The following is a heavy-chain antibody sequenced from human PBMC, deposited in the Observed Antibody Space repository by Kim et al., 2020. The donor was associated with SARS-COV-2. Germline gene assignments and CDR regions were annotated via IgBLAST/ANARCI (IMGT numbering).Heavy chain of an antibody. CDR1: GFTFSSFG. J-gene: IGHJ6*02. Sequence: GRSLRLSCAASGFTFSSFGMHWVRQAPGEGLEWVAVIWYDGSHQLYSDSVKGRLTISRDNSKNTLYLEVDNLRVEDTAVYYCARQTSYYGLDVWGQGTTVAVSS. D-gene: IGHD3-9*01. CDR2: IWYDGSHQ. V-gene: IGHV3-33*01. CDR3: ARQTSYYGLDV.